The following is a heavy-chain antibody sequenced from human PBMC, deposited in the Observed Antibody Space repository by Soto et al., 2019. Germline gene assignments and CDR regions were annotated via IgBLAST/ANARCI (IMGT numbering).Heavy chain of an antibody. CDR3: AREYCDSGRCYGPDY. V-gene: IGHV1-46*01. D-gene: IGHD2-21*01. J-gene: IGHJ4*02. Sequence: ASVKVSCKASGYTFTSYYMHWVRQAPGQGLEWMGIINPSGGSTSYAQKFQGRVTMTRDTSTSTVYMELSSLRSEDTAVYYCAREYCDSGRCYGPDYWGQGALVTVSS. CDR1: GYTFTSYY. CDR2: INPSGGST.